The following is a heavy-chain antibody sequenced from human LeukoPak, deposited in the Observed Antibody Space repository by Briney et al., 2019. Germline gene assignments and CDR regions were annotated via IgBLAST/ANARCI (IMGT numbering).Heavy chain of an antibody. V-gene: IGHV3-7*01. D-gene: IGHD3-10*01. CDR2: IKQDGSER. CDR1: GFTFSSHW. Sequence: PGGSLRLSCAASGFTFSSHWMSWVRQAPGKGLEWVANIKQDGSERYYVDSVKGQFTISRDNAKSSLYLQMNSLRADDTAVYYCARARGFDYWGQGTLVTVSS. J-gene: IGHJ4*02. CDR3: ARARGFDY.